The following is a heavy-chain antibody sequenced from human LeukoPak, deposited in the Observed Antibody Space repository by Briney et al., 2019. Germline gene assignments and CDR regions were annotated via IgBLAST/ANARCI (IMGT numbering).Heavy chain of an antibody. J-gene: IGHJ4*02. CDR2: IWYDGSNK. CDR3: ARAEGIAAAGNFDY. V-gene: IGHV3-33*01. Sequence: GRSLRLSCAASGFTSSSYGMHWVRQAPGKGLEWVAVIWYDGSNKYYADSVKGRFTISRDNSKNTLYLQMNSLRAEDTAVYYCARAEGIAAAGNFDYWGQGTLVTVSS. D-gene: IGHD6-13*01. CDR1: GFTSSSYG.